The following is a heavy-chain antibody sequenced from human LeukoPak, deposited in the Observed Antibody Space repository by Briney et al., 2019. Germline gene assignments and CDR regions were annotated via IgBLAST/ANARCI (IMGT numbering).Heavy chain of an antibody. Sequence: PSETLSLTCTVSGGSISSSSYYWSWIRQPPGKGLEWIGYIYYSGSTNYNPSLKSRVTISVDTSKNQFSLKLSSVTAADTAVYYCARAWVVPAAPPGYYYYMDVWGKGTTVTVSS. CDR2: IYYSGST. V-gene: IGHV4-61*01. CDR3: ARAWVVPAAPPGYYYYMDV. J-gene: IGHJ6*03. D-gene: IGHD2-2*01. CDR1: GGSISSSSYY.